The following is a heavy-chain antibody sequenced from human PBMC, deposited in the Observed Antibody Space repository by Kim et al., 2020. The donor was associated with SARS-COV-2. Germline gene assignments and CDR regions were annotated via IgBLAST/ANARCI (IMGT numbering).Heavy chain of an antibody. CDR3: ASSPINMVRGGGFGS. V-gene: IGHV3-21*01. Sequence: GGSLRLSCAASGFTFSSYSMNWVRRAPGKGLEWVSSISSSSSYIYYADSVKGRFTISRDNAKNSLYLQMNSLRAEDTAVYYCASSPINMVRGGGFGSWGQGTLGTVSS. D-gene: IGHD3-10*01. CDR2: ISSSSSYI. CDR1: GFTFSSYS. J-gene: IGHJ5*01.